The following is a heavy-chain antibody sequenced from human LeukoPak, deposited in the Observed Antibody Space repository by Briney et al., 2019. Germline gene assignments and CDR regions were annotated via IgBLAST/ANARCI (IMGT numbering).Heavy chain of an antibody. V-gene: IGHV3-30*02. CDR2: IRYGESNK. J-gene: IGHJ5*02. Sequence: GGSLRLSCAASGFIFSNYGMHWVRQAPGKGLEWVAFIRYGESNKFYADSVKGRFTISRDNSKNILFLQMNSLRAEDTAVYYCATMQWLEGVDWFDPWGQGTLVTVSS. D-gene: IGHD6-19*01. CDR1: GFIFSNYG. CDR3: ATMQWLEGVDWFDP.